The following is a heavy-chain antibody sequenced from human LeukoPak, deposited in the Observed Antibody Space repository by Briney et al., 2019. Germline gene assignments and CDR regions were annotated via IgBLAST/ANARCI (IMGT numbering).Heavy chain of an antibody. D-gene: IGHD3-10*01. V-gene: IGHV3-48*03. CDR3: ARALVWSGEYPY. J-gene: IGHJ4*02. CDR1: GFTFSTYD. Sequence: LAGRSLRLSCAASGFTFSTYDMYWVRQAPGKGLEWISYISSRNTTTHYADSVRGRFTISRDNAKNSLYLQMNGLRPEDTALYYCARALVWSGEYPYRGRGTLVTVSS. CDR2: ISSRNTTT.